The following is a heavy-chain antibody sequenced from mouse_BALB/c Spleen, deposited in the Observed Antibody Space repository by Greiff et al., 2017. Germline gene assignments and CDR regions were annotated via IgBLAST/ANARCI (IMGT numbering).Heavy chain of an antibody. CDR1: GFTFSSYG. CDR3: AREGGYGNYDY. Sequence: EVQVVESGGGLVQPGGSLKLSCAASGFTFSSYGMSWVRQTPDKRLELVATINSNGGSTYYPDSVKGRFTISRDNAKNTLYLQMSSLKSEDTAMYYCAREGGYGNYDYWGQGTTLTVSS. V-gene: IGHV5-6-3*01. CDR2: INSNGGST. D-gene: IGHD2-1*01. J-gene: IGHJ2*01.